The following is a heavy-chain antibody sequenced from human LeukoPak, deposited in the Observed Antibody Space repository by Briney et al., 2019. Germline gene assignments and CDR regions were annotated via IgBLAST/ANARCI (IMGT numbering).Heavy chain of an antibody. CDR2: INPSGGST. CDR1: GGTFSSYA. V-gene: IGHV1-46*01. Sequence: ASVKVSCKASGGTFSSYAISWVRQAPGQGLEWMGIINPSGGSTSYAQKFQGRVTMTRDTSTSTVYMELSSLRSEDTAVYYCARATSSRYYYGMDVWGQGTTVTVSS. J-gene: IGHJ6*02. D-gene: IGHD3-16*01. CDR3: ARATSSRYYYGMDV.